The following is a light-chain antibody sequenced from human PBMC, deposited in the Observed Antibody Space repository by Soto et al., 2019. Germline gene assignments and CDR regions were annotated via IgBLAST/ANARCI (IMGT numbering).Light chain of an antibody. CDR1: TSDIAGYNY. J-gene: IGLJ1*01. Sequence: QSVLAQPASVSGSPGQSITISCTGTTSDIAGYNYVSWYQQHPGKAPKLLIYEVTSRASGVSHRFSGSKSGNTASLTISGLQAEDEAQYYCNSYTSARFYVFGTGTKVNGL. V-gene: IGLV2-14*01. CDR3: NSYTSARFYV. CDR2: EVT.